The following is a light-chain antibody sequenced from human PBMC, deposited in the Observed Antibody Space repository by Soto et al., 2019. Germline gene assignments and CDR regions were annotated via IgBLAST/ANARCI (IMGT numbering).Light chain of an antibody. CDR1: QSVSSSY. V-gene: IGKV3-20*01. J-gene: IGKJ5*01. CDR2: GAS. CDR3: KQYGSSPIT. Sequence: EIVLTQSPGTLSLSPGERATLSCRASQSVSSSYLAWYQQKPGQAPRLLIYGASSRATGIQDRFSGSGSETDFTLTIRRLEPEDFAVYYCKQYGSSPITFGQGTRLEIK.